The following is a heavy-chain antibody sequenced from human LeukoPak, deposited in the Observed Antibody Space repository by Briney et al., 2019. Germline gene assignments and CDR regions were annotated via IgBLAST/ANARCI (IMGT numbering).Heavy chain of an antibody. CDR3: ARDRIYDYIWGSYRDDAFDI. CDR1: GGSISSYY. J-gene: IGHJ3*02. D-gene: IGHD3-16*02. V-gene: IGHV4-4*07. Sequence: KPSETLSLTCTVSGGSISSYYWSWIRQPAGKGLEWIGRIYTSGSTNYNPSLKSRVTMSVDTSKNQFSLKLSSVTAADTAVHYCARDRIYDYIWGSYRDDAFDIWGQGTMVTVSS. CDR2: IYTSGST.